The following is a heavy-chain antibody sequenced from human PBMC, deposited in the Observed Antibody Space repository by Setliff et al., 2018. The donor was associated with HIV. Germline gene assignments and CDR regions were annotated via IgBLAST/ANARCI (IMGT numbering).Heavy chain of an antibody. CDR3: ARFYYDSSGYYSGYDY. CDR2: LYFGGNT. Sequence: KSSETLSLTCAVYGGSFSGYYWSWIRQPPGKGLEWIGSLYFGGNTRYNSSLKSRVTISVDTSKSQFSLKLSSVTAADTAVYYCARFYYDSSGYYSGYDYWGQGTLVTVSS. D-gene: IGHD3-22*01. CDR1: GGSFSGYY. V-gene: IGHV4-59*01. J-gene: IGHJ4*02.